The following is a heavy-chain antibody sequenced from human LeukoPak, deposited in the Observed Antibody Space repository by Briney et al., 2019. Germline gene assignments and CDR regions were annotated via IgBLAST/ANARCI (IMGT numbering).Heavy chain of an antibody. CDR2: IFYSGST. CDR3: ARGGTNRAFDY. Sequence: SETLSLTCTVSGGSISSGSYYWSWIRQPPGKGLEWIGYIFYSGSTNYNPSLKSRVTISVDTSKNQFSLKLTSVTAADTAVYYCARGGTNRAFDYWGQGTLVTVSS. J-gene: IGHJ4*02. V-gene: IGHV4-61*01. D-gene: IGHD1-14*01. CDR1: GGSISSGSYY.